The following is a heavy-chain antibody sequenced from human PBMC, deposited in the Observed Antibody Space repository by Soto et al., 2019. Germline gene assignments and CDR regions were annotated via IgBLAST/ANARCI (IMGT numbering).Heavy chain of an antibody. V-gene: IGHV1-69*02. CDR2: VNPILSMS. D-gene: IGHD3-10*01. CDR3: ARNDGSGYRAFDS. Sequence: QVQLVQSGAEVKSAGSSVKVSCKASGDTFNFYSINWVRQAPGLGLEWVGRVNPILSMSNYAQRFQGRVTMTADKSTCTAYMGLRSLRSEDTAIYYCARNDGSGYRAFDSWGQGALVTVSS. J-gene: IGHJ4*02. CDR1: GDTFNFYS.